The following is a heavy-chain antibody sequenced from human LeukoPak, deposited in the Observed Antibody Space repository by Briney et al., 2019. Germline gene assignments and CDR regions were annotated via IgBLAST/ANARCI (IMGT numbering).Heavy chain of an antibody. D-gene: IGHD2-2*02. J-gene: IGHJ5*02. V-gene: IGHV5-51*01. CDR1: GSIFTSYW. Sequence: GASLEISCKGSGSIFTSYWIGWVRQLPGKGLEWMGIIYSGDSDTRYSPSFQGQVTISADKSISTAYLQWSSLKASDTAMYYCARVRSTSCYTGFCNWFDPWGQGTLVTVSS. CDR2: IYSGDSDT. CDR3: ARVRSTSCYTGFCNWFDP.